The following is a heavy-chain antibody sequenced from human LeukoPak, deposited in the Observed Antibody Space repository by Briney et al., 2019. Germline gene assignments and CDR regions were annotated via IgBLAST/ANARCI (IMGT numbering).Heavy chain of an antibody. J-gene: IGHJ6*03. Sequence: ASVKVSCKASGYTFTSYDINWVRQATGQGLEWMGWMNPNSGNTGYAQKFQGRVTMTRNTSISTAYMELSSLRSEDTAVYYCARGTSGYRGYYYYYYMDVWGKGTTVTGSS. CDR2: MNPNSGNT. D-gene: IGHD5-18*01. CDR1: GYTFTSYD. V-gene: IGHV1-8*01. CDR3: ARGTSGYRGYYYYYYMDV.